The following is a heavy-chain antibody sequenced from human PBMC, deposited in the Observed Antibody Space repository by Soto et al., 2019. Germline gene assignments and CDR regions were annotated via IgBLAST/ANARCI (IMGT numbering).Heavy chain of an antibody. CDR3: ARGYRL. D-gene: IGHD5-18*01. Sequence: PGGSLRLSCVASGFTFSSYAMHWVRQAPGKGLEWVAVISYDGSNKYYADSVKGRFTISRDNSKNTLYLQMNSLRAEDTAVYYFARGYRLWGKGTLVTTSS. V-gene: IGHV3-30-3*01. CDR2: ISYDGSNK. J-gene: IGHJ4*02. CDR1: GFTFSSYA.